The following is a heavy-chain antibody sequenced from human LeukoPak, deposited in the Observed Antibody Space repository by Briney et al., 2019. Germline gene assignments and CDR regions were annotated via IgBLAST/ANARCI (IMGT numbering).Heavy chain of an antibody. J-gene: IGHJ4*02. D-gene: IGHD5-24*01. CDR2: IYPGDSNT. CDR1: GYSFTTYW. CDR3: ARLADRGWLLDY. Sequence: GESLKISCKGSGYSFTTYWIGWVRQMPGKGLEGMGIIYPGDSNTRYSPSFQGQVTVSADKSITTAYLQWSSLKASDTAMYYCARLADRGWLLDYWGQGTLVTVSS. V-gene: IGHV5-51*01.